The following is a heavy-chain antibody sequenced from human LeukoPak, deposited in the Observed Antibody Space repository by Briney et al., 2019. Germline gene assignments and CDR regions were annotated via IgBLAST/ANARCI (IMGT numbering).Heavy chain of an antibody. Sequence: ASVKVSCKASGYTFTSYYMHWVRQAPGQGLEWMGIINPSGGSTSYAQKFQGRVTMTRDTSTSTVYMELSSLRSDDTAVYYCAREENCSSTSCSEGNWFDPWGQGTLVTVSS. CDR2: INPSGGST. J-gene: IGHJ5*02. CDR3: AREENCSSTSCSEGNWFDP. D-gene: IGHD2-2*01. V-gene: IGHV1-46*01. CDR1: GYTFTSYY.